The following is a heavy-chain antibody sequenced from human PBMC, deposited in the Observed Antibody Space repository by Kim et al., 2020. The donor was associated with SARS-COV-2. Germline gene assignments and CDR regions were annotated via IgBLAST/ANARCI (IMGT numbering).Heavy chain of an antibody. CDR3: ARVGDCSGGSCSNFDY. J-gene: IGHJ4*02. D-gene: IGHD2-15*01. V-gene: IGHV4-31*02. Sequence: SLPVRVTMSGDTSKNQFSLKLSSVTAADTAVYYCARVGDCSGGSCSNFDYWGQGILVTVSS.